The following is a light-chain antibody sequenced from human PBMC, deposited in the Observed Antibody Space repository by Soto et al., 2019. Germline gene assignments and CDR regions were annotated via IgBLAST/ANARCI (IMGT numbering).Light chain of an antibody. CDR1: QSVTKY. Sequence: DIVMTQSPATLSVSPGGRATLSCRASQSVTKYLAWYQQKPGQAPRLLIYDTSNRAPGIPARFSGSGSGTDFTLTINNLESEDSGIYYCQQRYNWLTFGGGTKVDIK. V-gene: IGKV3-11*01. J-gene: IGKJ4*01. CDR3: QQRYNWLT. CDR2: DTS.